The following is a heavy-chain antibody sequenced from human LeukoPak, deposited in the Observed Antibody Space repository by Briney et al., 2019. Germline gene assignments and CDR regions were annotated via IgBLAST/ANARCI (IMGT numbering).Heavy chain of an antibody. V-gene: IGHV1-46*01. Sequence: ASVNVSCKASGYTFTSYYMHWVRQAPGQGLEWMGIINPSGGSTSYAQRFQGRVTMTRDMSTSTVYMELSSLRSEDTAVYYCARAKSEWELLIVLDYWGQGTLVTVSS. CDR1: GYTFTSYY. CDR3: ARAKSEWELLIVLDY. CDR2: INPSGGST. D-gene: IGHD1-26*01. J-gene: IGHJ4*02.